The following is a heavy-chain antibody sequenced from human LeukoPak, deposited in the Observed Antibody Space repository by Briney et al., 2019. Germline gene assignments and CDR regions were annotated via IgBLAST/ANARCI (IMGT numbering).Heavy chain of an antibody. V-gene: IGHV3-30*03. J-gene: IGHJ5*02. Sequence: GGSLRLSCAVSGFTLSTYGMHWVRQAPGKGLEWLAGITYDGNDKYHADSVKGRFTISRDNSRDTLYLQMDSLRADDTAIYYCARGVDNAGLYPWGQGTLVTVSS. CDR1: GFTLSTYG. CDR3: ARGVDNAGLYP. D-gene: IGHD1-1*01. CDR2: ITYDGNDK.